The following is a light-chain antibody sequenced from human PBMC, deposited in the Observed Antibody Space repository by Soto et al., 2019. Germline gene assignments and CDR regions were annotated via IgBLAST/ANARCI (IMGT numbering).Light chain of an antibody. J-gene: IGKJ2*01. CDR3: QQYNNWPPYT. V-gene: IGKV3-15*01. CDR1: QSLSSN. Sequence: EIVMTQFPATLSVSPGERATLSCRASQSLSSNLAWYQQKPGQAPRLLIYGASTRATGIPARFSGSGSGTEFTLTISSLQSEDFAVYYCQQYNNWPPYTFGQGTKLEIK. CDR2: GAS.